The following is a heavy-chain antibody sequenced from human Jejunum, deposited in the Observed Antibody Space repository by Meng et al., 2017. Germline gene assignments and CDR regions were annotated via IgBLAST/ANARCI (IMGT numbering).Heavy chain of an antibody. Sequence: EVPLVESGGGLVRPGGSLRLSFAASGFTFSNAWMSWVRQAPGKGLEWVGRIKTKTDGGTTDYATPVKGRFAISRDDSKNTLYLQMNSLKTEDTAVYYCFTDLRWEFVVDYWGQGTLVTVSS. CDR3: FTDLRWEFVVDY. V-gene: IGHV3-15*01. CDR2: IKTKTDGGTT. D-gene: IGHD1-26*01. CDR1: GFTFSNAW. J-gene: IGHJ4*02.